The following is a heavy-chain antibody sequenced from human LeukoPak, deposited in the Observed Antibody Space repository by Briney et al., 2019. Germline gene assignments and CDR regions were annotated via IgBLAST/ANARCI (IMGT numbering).Heavy chain of an antibody. Sequence: PGGSLRLSCAASGFTFSSYGMHWVRQAPGKGLEWVAVISYDGSNKYYADSVKGRFTISRDNSKNTLYLQMNSLRAEDTAVYYCARDLWGTSGYRFDYWGQGTLVTVSS. D-gene: IGHD3-22*01. J-gene: IGHJ4*02. CDR2: ISYDGSNK. V-gene: IGHV3-30*03. CDR3: ARDLWGTSGYRFDY. CDR1: GFTFSSYG.